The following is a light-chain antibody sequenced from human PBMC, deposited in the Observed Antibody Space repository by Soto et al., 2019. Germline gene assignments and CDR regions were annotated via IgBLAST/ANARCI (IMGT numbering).Light chain of an antibody. J-gene: IGLJ1*01. CDR3: SSYTTTNTYV. V-gene: IGLV1-47*01. CDR1: SSNIGSNY. Sequence: QSVLTQPPSASGTPGQRVTISCSGSSSNIGSNYVYWYQQLPGTAPKLLIYRNNQRPSGVPDRFSGSKSGTSASLAISGLRSEDEADYYCSSYTTTNTYVFGTGTKLTVL. CDR2: RNN.